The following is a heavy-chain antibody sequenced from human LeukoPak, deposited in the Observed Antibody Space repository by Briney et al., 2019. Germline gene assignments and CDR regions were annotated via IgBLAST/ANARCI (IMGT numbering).Heavy chain of an antibody. D-gene: IGHD6-13*01. J-gene: IGHJ4*02. CDR1: GYTFTSCD. V-gene: IGHV1-2*06. CDR2: INPNSGGT. CDR3: ARDRLIRGIAAAGHNY. Sequence: PRASVKVSCKASGYTFTSCDINWVRQAPGQGLEWMGRINPNSGGTNYAQKFQGRVTMTRDTSISTAYMELSRLRSDDTAVYYCARDRLIRGIAAAGHNYWGQGTLVTVSS.